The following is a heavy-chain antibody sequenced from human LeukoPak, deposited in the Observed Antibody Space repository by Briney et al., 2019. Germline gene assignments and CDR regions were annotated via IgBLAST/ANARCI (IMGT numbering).Heavy chain of an antibody. J-gene: IGHJ4*02. D-gene: IGHD6-6*01. V-gene: IGHV1-18*01. Sequence: LWASVKVSCTASGYTFTSYGFSWVRQAPGQGLEWMGWISACNGNTNYAQKLQGRVTMTTDTSTSTAYMELRSPRSDDTAVYYCARDRVIAARRGVEFDYWGQGTLVTVSS. CDR1: GYTFTSYG. CDR3: ARDRVIAARRGVEFDY. CDR2: ISACNGNT.